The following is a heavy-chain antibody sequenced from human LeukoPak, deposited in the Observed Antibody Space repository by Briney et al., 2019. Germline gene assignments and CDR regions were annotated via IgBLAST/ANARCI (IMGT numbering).Heavy chain of an antibody. D-gene: IGHD6-13*01. V-gene: IGHV4-39*07. CDR1: GGSISSSSHY. CDR3: ARVRAADFDY. Sequence: SETLSLTCTVSGGSISSSSHYWGWIRQSPGKGLEWIGSIYHSGITYYNPSLKSRVTISLDTSKNQFSLNLSSVTAADTAVYYCARVRAADFDYWGQGTLVTVSS. J-gene: IGHJ4*02. CDR2: IYHSGIT.